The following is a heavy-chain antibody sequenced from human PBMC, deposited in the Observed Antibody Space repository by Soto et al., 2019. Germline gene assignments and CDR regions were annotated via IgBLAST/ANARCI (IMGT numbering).Heavy chain of an antibody. CDR2: ISTGTDR. CDR3: ARGYDYNLDR. V-gene: IGHV3-23*01. D-gene: IGHD4-4*01. CDR1: GFTFGSYA. Sequence: PGGSLRLSCVASGFTFGSYAMTWVRQAPGTGLEWVSTISTGTDRYYGDSVKGRFSMSGDNSMDTVYLHINSLRVEDTAMYYCARGYDYNLDRWGQGTPVTVSS. J-gene: IGHJ5*02.